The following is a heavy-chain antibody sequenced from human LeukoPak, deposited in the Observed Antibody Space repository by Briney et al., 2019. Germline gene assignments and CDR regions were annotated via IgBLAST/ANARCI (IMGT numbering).Heavy chain of an antibody. D-gene: IGHD3-10*01. V-gene: IGHV1-69*06. CDR3: ARGRMDRGIINYFDY. CDR1: GGTFSSYA. CDR2: IIPIFGTA. Sequence: SSVNVSCKASGGTFSSYAISWVRQAPGQGLEWVGGIIPIFGTANYAQKFQDRVTITADTSTTTAYMELSSLRSDDTAIYFCARGRMDRGIINYFDYWGQGTLVTVSP. J-gene: IGHJ4*02.